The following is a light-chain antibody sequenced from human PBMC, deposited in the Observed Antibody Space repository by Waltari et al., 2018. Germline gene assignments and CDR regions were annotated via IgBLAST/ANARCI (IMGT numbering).Light chain of an antibody. V-gene: IGLV3-21*04. CDR3: QVWHAAIDPGV. CDR1: NIGSSS. CDR2: YDS. J-gene: IGLJ1*01. Sequence: SYVLTQPPSVSVAPGETARITCGGDNIGSSSVHWYQQKPGQAPVLVIRYDSDRPSGVPGRFIGSNSANTATLTISRVEAGDEANYYCQVWHAAIDPGVFGTGTEVTV.